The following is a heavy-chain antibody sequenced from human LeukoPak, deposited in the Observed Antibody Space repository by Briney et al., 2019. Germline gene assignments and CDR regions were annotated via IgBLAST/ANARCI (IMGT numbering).Heavy chain of an antibody. D-gene: IGHD3-10*01. CDR1: GGSISSSSYY. CDR2: IYYSGST. J-gene: IGHJ4*02. Sequence: SETLSLTCTVSGGSISSSSYYCGWIRQPPGKGLEWIGSIYYSGSTYYNPSLKSRVTISVDTSKNQFSLKLSSVTAADTAVYYCAAAEFGELDYWGQGTLVTVSS. CDR3: AAAEFGELDY. V-gene: IGHV4-39*07.